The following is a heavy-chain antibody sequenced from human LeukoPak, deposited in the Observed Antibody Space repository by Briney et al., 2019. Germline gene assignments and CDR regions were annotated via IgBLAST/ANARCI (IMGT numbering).Heavy chain of an antibody. CDR2: IYDSGST. V-gene: IGHV4-39*01. Sequence: TPSETLSLTCTVSGGSIRSSYYYWGWIRQPPGKGLEWIGSIYDSGSTYYNPSLKSRVTISVDTSKNQFSLKLNSVTAADTAVYYCARHHGPWGQGTLVTVSS. CDR1: GGSIRSSYYY. J-gene: IGHJ5*02. CDR3: ARHHGP.